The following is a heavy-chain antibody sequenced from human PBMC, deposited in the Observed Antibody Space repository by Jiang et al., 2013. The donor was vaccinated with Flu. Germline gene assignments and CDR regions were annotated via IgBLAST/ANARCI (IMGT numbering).Heavy chain of an antibody. CDR1: GYSFTSYW. D-gene: IGHD5-18*01. Sequence: LKISCKGSGYSFTSYWIGWVCQMPGKGLEWMGIIYPGDSDTRYSPSFQGQVTISADKSISTAYLQWSSLKASDTAMYYCARRGDSYGYMAYYWGQGTLVTVSS. CDR2: IYPGDSDT. V-gene: IGHV5-51*01. J-gene: IGHJ4*02. CDR3: ARRGDSYGYMAYY.